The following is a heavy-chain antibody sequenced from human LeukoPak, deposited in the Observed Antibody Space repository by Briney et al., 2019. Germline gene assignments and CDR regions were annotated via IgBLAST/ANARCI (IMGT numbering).Heavy chain of an antibody. J-gene: IGHJ4*02. Sequence: GGSLRLSCAASGFTFSSYSMNWVRQAPGKGLEWVSSISSSSSYIYYADSVKGRFTISRDNAKNSLYLQMNSLRAEDTAVYYCASGEYYYDSSGYSPGDYWGQGTLVTVSS. CDR2: ISSSSSYI. V-gene: IGHV3-21*01. CDR1: GFTFSSYS. D-gene: IGHD3-22*01. CDR3: ASGEYYYDSSGYSPGDY.